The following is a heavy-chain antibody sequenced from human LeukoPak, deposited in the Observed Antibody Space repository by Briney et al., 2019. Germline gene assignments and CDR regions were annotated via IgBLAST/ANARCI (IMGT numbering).Heavy chain of an antibody. Sequence: GGSLRLSCAASGFTFSSSAMSWVRQAPGKGLEWVSAISNNGGCTYYADSVQGRFTISRDNSKSTLCLQMNSLRAEDTAVYYCAKQLGYCSDGSCYFPYWGQGTLVTVSS. CDR3: AKQLGYCSDGSCYFPY. CDR2: ISNNGGCT. V-gene: IGHV3-23*01. D-gene: IGHD2-15*01. CDR1: GFTFSSSA. J-gene: IGHJ4*02.